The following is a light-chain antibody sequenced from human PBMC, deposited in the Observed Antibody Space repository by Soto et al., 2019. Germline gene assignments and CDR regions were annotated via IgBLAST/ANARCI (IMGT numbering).Light chain of an antibody. V-gene: IGKV3-15*01. CDR2: GAS. CDR3: QQYNNWPPKT. Sequence: EIVXTXSPAXXXXXXGERATLSCRASQSVSSNLAWYQQKPGQAPRLLIYGASTRATGIPARFSGSGSGTEFTLTISSLQSEDFAVYYCQQYNNWPPKTFGQGTKVEIK. CDR1: QSVSSN. J-gene: IGKJ1*01.